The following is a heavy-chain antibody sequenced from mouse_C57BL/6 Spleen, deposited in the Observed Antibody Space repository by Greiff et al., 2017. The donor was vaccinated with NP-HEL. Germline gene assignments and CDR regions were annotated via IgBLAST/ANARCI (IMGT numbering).Heavy chain of an antibody. J-gene: IGHJ3*01. CDR2: IYPGSGNT. Sequence: QVQLQQSGAELVRPGASVKLSCKASGYTFTDYYINWVKQRPGQGLEWIARIYPGSGNTYYNEKFKGKATLTAEKSSSTAYMQLSSLTSEDSAVYFCARSLYDYDGGAWFAYWGQGTLVTVSA. CDR1: GYTFTDYY. D-gene: IGHD2-4*01. CDR3: ARSLYDYDGGAWFAY. V-gene: IGHV1-76*01.